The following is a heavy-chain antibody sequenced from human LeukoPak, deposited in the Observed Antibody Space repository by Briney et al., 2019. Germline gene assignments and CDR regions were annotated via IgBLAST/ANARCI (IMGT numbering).Heavy chain of an antibody. CDR3: ARNSGGRRYYFTE. V-gene: IGHV3-33*01. D-gene: IGHD3-10*01. Sequence: GSLRLSCAASGFIFSNSGMHWVRQAPGKGLEWVTVIYTDGSTKYYADSVKGRFTMSRDNSQNTLYLQMNSLRAEDTAVYYCARNSGGRRYYFTEWGQGTLVTVSS. CDR1: GFIFSNSG. CDR2: IYTDGSTK. J-gene: IGHJ4*02.